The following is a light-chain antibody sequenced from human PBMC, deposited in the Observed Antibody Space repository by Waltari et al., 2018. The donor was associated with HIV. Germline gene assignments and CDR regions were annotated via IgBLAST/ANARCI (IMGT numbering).Light chain of an antibody. V-gene: IGLV2-14*01. J-gene: IGLJ3*02. CDR2: EVT. Sequence: QSALAQPASVSGSPGQSITISCTGTSSDVGSYNYVPWYQHHPGKAPKLMIYEVTSRPSGVSNRFSGSKSGNTASLTISGLQAEDEADYYCSSFTASGTQVFGGGTKLTVL. CDR3: SSFTASGTQV. CDR1: SSDVGSYNY.